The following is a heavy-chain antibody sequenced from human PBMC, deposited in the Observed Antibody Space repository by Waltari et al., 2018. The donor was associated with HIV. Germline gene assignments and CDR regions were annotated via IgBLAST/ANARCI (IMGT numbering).Heavy chain of an antibody. D-gene: IGHD6-13*01. Sequence: QLQLQESGPGLVKPSETLSLTCTVPGGSISSTNYYWGWIRPPPGKGLEWIGNIYYSGSTHYNPSLKSRVTISVDTSKNQFSLKLSSVTAADTAVYYCARATQYSSSWTTQLRRWIDPWGQGTLVTVSS. CDR2: IYYSGST. CDR3: ARATQYSSSWTTQLRRWIDP. V-gene: IGHV4-39*07. J-gene: IGHJ5*02. CDR1: GGSISSTNYY.